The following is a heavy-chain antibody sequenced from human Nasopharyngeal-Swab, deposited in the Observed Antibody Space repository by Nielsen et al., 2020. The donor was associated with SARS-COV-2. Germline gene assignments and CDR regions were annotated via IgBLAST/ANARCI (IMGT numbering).Heavy chain of an antibody. CDR2: ISYDGSNK. D-gene: IGHD6-13*01. CDR1: GFTFSSYG. Sequence: GESLKISCAASGFTFSSYGMHWVRQAPGKGLEWVAVISYDGSNKYYADSVKGRFTISRDNSKSTLYLQMNSLRAEDTAVYYCAKGVERAAEDYWGQGTLVTVSS. CDR3: AKGVERAAEDY. J-gene: IGHJ4*02. V-gene: IGHV3-30*18.